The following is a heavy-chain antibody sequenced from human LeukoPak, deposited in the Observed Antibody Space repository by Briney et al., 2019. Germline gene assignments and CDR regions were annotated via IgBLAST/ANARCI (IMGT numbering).Heavy chain of an antibody. J-gene: IGHJ6*02. V-gene: IGHV4-61*01. CDR2: IYYSGST. CDR3: ARDSGYYDFWSGYFPLYYYYGMDV. CDR1: GGSISSSSYY. Sequence: PSETLSLTCTVSGGSISSSSYYWGWIRQPPGKGLEWIGYIYYSGSTNYNPSLKSRVTISVDTSKNQFSLKLSSVTAADTAVYYCARDSGYYDFWSGYFPLYYYYGMDVWGQGTTVTVSS. D-gene: IGHD3-3*01.